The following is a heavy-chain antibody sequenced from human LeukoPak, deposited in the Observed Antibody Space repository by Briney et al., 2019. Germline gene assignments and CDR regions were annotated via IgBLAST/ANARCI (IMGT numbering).Heavy chain of an antibody. CDR2: TRSAANSSAP. V-gene: IGHV3-73*01. CDR3: TRHDSLFGVVSDY. Sequence: PGGSLRLSCAASGFTFSGSAMHGVRQAPGKGLEWGGGTRSAANSSAPANAASVKRRFTISRDDSKSTAYLQMNSLKTEDTAVYYCTRHDSLFGVVSDYWGQGTLVTVSS. J-gene: IGHJ4*02. D-gene: IGHD3-3*01. CDR1: GFTFSGSA.